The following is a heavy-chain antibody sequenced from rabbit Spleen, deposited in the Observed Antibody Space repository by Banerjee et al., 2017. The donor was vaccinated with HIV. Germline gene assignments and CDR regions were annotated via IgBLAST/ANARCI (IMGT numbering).Heavy chain of an antibody. J-gene: IGHJ4*01. CDR1: GFSFSSGYY. CDR3: ARDLTSVIGWNFNL. V-gene: IGHV1S40*01. D-gene: IGHD1-1*01. Sequence: QSLEESGGDLVKPGASLTLTCTASGFSFSSGYYMCWVRQAPGKGLEWIACIYAGSSGTTYYASWAKGRFTISKTSSTTMTLQMTSLTAADTATYFCARDLTSVIGWNFNLWGPGTLVTVS. CDR2: IYAGSSGTT.